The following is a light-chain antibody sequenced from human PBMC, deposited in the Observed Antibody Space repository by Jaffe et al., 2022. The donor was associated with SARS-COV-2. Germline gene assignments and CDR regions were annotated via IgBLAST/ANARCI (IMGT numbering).Light chain of an antibody. Sequence: QSALTQPASVSGSPGQSITISCTGTSSDVGSYNLVSWYQQHPGKAPKLMIYEGSKRPSGVSNRFSGSKSGNTASLTISGLQAEDEADYYCCSYAGGDRVFGGGTKLTVL. CDR1: SSDVGSYNL. CDR3: CSYAGGDRV. V-gene: IGLV2-23*01. CDR2: EGS. J-gene: IGLJ3*02.